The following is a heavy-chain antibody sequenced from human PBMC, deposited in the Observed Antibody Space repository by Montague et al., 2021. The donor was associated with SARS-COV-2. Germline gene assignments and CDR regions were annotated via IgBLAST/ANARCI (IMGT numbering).Heavy chain of an antibody. CDR2: IDWDDDK. J-gene: IGHJ4*02. CDR3: ARYYYDSSGYYYFDY. Sequence: TLSLTCTFSGFSLSTSGMCVSWIRQPPGKALEWLALIDWDDDKYYSTSLKTRLTISKDTSKNQVVLTMTNMDPVDTATYYCARYYYDSSGYYYFDYWGQGTLVTVSS. V-gene: IGHV2-70*01. CDR1: GFSLSTSGMC. D-gene: IGHD3-22*01.